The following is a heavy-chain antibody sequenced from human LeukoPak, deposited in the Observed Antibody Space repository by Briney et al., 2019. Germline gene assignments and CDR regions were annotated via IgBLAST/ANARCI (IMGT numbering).Heavy chain of an antibody. CDR1: GGSISSYY. J-gene: IGHJ6*03. CDR2: VDYSGT. V-gene: IGHV4-59*01. CDR3: ARGYYYMDV. Sequence: SETLSLTCTVSGGSISSYYWSWIRQPPEKRLEWIGYVDYSGTKYNPSLKSRVTISADTSKKQFSLKLSSVTDADTAVYYCARGYYYMDVWGKGTTVTISS.